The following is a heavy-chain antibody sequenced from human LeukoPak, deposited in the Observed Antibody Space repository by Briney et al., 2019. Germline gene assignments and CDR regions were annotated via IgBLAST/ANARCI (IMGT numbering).Heavy chain of an antibody. CDR3: ARAAYNWN. V-gene: IGHV3-11*01. D-gene: IGHD1-20*01. J-gene: IGHJ4*02. Sequence: GGSLRLSCAASGFTLRHYVMSWVRQAPGKGLEWVSYIDPSGTTLYYADSVKGRFIISRDNGKNSLYLQLRGLKDEDTAVYFCARAAYNWNWGQGTLVTVSS. CDR1: GFTLRHYV. CDR2: IDPSGTTL.